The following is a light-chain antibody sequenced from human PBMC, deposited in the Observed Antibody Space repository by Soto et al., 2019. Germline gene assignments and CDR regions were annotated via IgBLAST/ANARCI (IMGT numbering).Light chain of an antibody. CDR1: SSDVGSYNL. J-gene: IGLJ2*01. CDR2: EGS. Sequence: QSALTQPASVSGSPGQSITISCTGTSSDVGSYNLVSWYQQHPGKAPKLMIYEGSKRPSGVSNRFSGSKSGNTASLTISGLQAEDEADYYGCSSGVFGGGTKLTVL. CDR3: CSSGV. V-gene: IGLV2-23*01.